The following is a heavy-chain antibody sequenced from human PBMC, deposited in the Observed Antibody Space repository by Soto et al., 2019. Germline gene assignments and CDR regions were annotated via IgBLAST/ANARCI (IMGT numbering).Heavy chain of an antibody. CDR1: VLTFSTYA. D-gene: IGHD2-8*01. CDR3: AGRYCTNGVCYTNYYYYIDV. CDR2: ITTSGGNT. J-gene: IGHJ6*03. V-gene: IGHV3-23*01. Sequence: EVQLLESGGVLVQPGGSLRLSCAASVLTFSTYAMSWVSQAPGKGLEWVSTITTSGGNTYYADSVQGRFTISRDNSKNTRYRQRNSLRAEDTAGYYSAGRYCTNGVCYTNYYYYIDVCGKGTTVTVSS.